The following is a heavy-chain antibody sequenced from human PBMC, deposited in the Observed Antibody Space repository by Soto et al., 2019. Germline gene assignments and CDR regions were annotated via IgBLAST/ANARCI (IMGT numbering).Heavy chain of an antibody. CDR3: ARDRVVRGVYGMDV. CDR2: ISSSSSYI. CDR1: GFTFSSYS. J-gene: IGHJ6*02. D-gene: IGHD3-10*01. V-gene: IGHV3-21*01. Sequence: EVQLVESGGGLVKPGGSLRLSCAASGFTFSSYSMNWVRQAPGKGLEWVSSISSSSSYIYYADSVKGRFTISRDNATNSLYLQMSGLRAEDTAVYYCARDRVVRGVYGMDVWGQGTTVTVSS.